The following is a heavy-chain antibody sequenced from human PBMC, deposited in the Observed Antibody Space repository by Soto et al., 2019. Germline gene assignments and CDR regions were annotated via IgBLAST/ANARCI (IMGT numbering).Heavy chain of an antibody. CDR2: IYYSGST. CDR1: GGSISSGDYY. V-gene: IGHV4-30-4*01. Sequence: KTSETLSLTCTVSGGSISSGDYYWSWIRQPPGKGLEWIGYIYYSGSTYYNPSLKSRVTISVDTSKNQFSLKLSSVTAADTAVYYCATGEGDRTFDYWGQGTLVTVSS. D-gene: IGHD1-1*01. CDR3: ATGEGDRTFDY. J-gene: IGHJ4*02.